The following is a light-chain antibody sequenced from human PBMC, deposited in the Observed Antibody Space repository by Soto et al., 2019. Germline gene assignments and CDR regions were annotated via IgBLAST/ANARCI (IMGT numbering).Light chain of an antibody. J-gene: IGKJ2*01. CDR2: SAS. CDR3: QQGYSNLPYN. CDR1: QIIRTY. Sequence: DIQMIQSPSSLSASVGDRVTITCRASQIIRTYLNWYQQKSGKAPKLLIYSASSLQSGVPSRFSGSGEGTNFTLTISSLQPEDFATYYCQQGYSNLPYNFGQGTKVEIK. V-gene: IGKV1-39*01.